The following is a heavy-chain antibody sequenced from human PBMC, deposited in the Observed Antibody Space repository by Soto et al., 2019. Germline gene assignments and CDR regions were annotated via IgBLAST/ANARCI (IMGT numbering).Heavy chain of an antibody. CDR3: ASRGSSGWYRGGFDY. CDR1: GFTVSSNY. V-gene: IGHV3-66*01. J-gene: IGHJ4*02. CDR2: MYSGGDT. D-gene: IGHD6-19*01. Sequence: EVQLVESGGYLVQPGGSLRLSCEASGFTVSSNYMSWVRQAPGKGLEWISIMYSGGDTYYADSVKDRFTISRDNSKNTLYLQMDSLRAEDTAVYYCASRGSSGWYRGGFDYWGQGTLVTVSS.